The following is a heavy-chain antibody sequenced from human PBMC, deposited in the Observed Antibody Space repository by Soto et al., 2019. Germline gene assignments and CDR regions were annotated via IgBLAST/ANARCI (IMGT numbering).Heavy chain of an antibody. CDR3: AREGVAPPYYYYGMDV. D-gene: IGHD2-15*01. CDR2: ISYTGST. Sequence: PSETLSLTCTVSGDSIRSYYWSWIRQPPGKGLEWIGYISYTGSTHYNPSLKSRVTISADTSKNQFSLKLSSVTTADTALYYCAREGVAPPYYYYGMDVWGQGSTVTVSS. V-gene: IGHV4-59*01. CDR1: GDSIRSYY. J-gene: IGHJ6*02.